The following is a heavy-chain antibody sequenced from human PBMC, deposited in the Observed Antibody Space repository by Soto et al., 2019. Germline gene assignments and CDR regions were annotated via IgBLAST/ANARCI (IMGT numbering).Heavy chain of an antibody. CDR2: IWYDESNK. V-gene: IGHV3-33*01. CDR3: ARDDIPGRAVAIYGMDV. J-gene: IGHJ6*02. CDR1: GFTFSNYG. D-gene: IGHD6-19*01. Sequence: AGGSLRLSCAASGFTFSNYGMHWVRQAPDKGLEWVAVIWYDESNKYYADSVKGRFTISRDNSKNTLYLQMNSLRAEDTAVYYCARDDIPGRAVAIYGMDVWGQGTTVTVSS.